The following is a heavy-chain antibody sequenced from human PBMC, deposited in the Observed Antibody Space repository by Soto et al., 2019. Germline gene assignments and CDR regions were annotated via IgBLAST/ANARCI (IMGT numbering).Heavy chain of an antibody. CDR2: IIPIFDTP. D-gene: IGHD3-10*01. V-gene: IGHV1-69*06. CDR1: GGIFSSFT. CDR3: ATHGATTMARGAMKHYYYVMDV. Sequence: SVKVSCKASGGIFSSFTISWVRQAPGQGLEWLGGIIPIFDTPTYAQNFQGRVTITADKSTSTVYMELSSLRSEDTAVYYCATHGATTMARGAMKHYYYVMDVWGQGTTVTVSS. J-gene: IGHJ6*02.